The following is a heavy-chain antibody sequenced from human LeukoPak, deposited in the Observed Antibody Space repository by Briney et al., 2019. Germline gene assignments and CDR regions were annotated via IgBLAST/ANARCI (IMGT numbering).Heavy chain of an antibody. CDR1: GGSISSGSYY. Sequence: PSQTLSLTCTVSGGSISSGSYYWSWIRQPAGKGLEWIGRIYTSGSTNYNPSLKSRVTISVDTSKNQFSLKLSSVTAADTAVYYCARGGDSSPTYNWFDPWGQGTLVTVSS. D-gene: IGHD6-13*01. J-gene: IGHJ5*02. CDR2: IYTSGST. V-gene: IGHV4-61*02. CDR3: ARGGDSSPTYNWFDP.